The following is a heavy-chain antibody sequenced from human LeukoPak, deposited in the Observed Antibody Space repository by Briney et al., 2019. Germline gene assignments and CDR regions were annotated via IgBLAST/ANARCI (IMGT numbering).Heavy chain of an antibody. CDR2: ISHTGDIT. CDR1: GGSFSNYY. V-gene: IGHV4-34*01. D-gene: IGHD1-1*01. CDR3: AGVPDITARPCDS. Sequence: PSETLSLTCAVYGGSFSNYYWTWIRQTPGRGLEWIGEISHTGDITNYNPSLKSRVTISVDSSKKQFPLKVTSVTAADTGVYYCAGVPDITARPCDSWGPGILVTVSS. J-gene: IGHJ4*02.